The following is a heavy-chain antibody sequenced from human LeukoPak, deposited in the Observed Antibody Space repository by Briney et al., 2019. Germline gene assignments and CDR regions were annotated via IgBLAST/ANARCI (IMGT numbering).Heavy chain of an antibody. Sequence: PGGSLRLSCAASRFTFSNYWMNWFRQAPGKGLECVANINQDGSEKNYVDSWKGRFTISRDNAENSLYLQMNSLRVEDTAVYYCTRVIVAVPGYFDYFDFWGQGVLVTVSS. D-gene: IGHD6-19*01. V-gene: IGHV3-7*01. CDR1: RFTFSNYW. CDR2: INQDGSEK. J-gene: IGHJ4*02. CDR3: TRVIVAVPGYFDYFDF.